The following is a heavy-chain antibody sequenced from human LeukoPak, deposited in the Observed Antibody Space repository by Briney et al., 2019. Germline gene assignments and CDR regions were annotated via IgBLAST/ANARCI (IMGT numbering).Heavy chain of an antibody. J-gene: IGHJ2*01. D-gene: IGHD3-22*01. CDR2: IYSSRST. CDR3: AREDYDFSGRSWFFDL. V-gene: IGHV4-4*07. Sequence: SETLSLTCTVSGGSISGYYWSWIRQPAGKGLEWIGRIYSSRSTIYNPSLKSRVTMSLDTSKSQFSLRLRSLTAADTAVYYCAREDYDFSGRSWFFDLWGRGTLVTVSS. CDR1: GGSISGYY.